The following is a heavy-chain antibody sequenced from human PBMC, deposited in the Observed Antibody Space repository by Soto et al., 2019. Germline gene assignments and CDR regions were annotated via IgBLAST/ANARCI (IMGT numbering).Heavy chain of an antibody. CDR2: ISGSGGST. V-gene: IGHV3-23*01. D-gene: IGHD3-9*01. CDR1: GFTFSSYA. CDR3: AKNVWGITIFGGMDV. Sequence: EVQLLESGGGLVQPGGSLRLSCAASGFTFSSYAMSWVRQAPGKGLEWVSAISGSGGSTYYADSVTGRFTISRDNSKNTLYLQMNSLRAEDTAVYYCAKNVWGITIFGGMDVWGQGTTVTVSS. J-gene: IGHJ6*02.